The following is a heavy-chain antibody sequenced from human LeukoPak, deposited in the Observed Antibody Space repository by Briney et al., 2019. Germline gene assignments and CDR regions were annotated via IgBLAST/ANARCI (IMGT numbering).Heavy chain of an antibody. CDR2: ISSSSYV. V-gene: IGHV3-21*01. D-gene: IGHD3-10*01. J-gene: IGHJ4*02. CDR3: AREIMVRGVTPFDY. CDR1: GFTFSSYS. Sequence: GGSLRLSCAASGFTFSSYSMNWVRQAPGKGLEWVSSISSSSYVYYADSVKGRFTISRDNAKNSLYLQMNSLRAEDTAVYYCAREIMVRGVTPFDYWGQGTLVTVSS.